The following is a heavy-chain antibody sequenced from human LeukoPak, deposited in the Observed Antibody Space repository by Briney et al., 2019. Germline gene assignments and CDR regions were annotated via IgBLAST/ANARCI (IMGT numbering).Heavy chain of an antibody. CDR1: SGSISSYY. V-gene: IGHV4-59*06. CDR2: IYYSGST. J-gene: IGHJ4*02. CDR3: ARGVRWLQLSYFDY. D-gene: IGHD5-24*01. Sequence: SETLSLTCIVSSGSISSYYWSWIRQPPGKGLEWIGYIYYSGSTYYNPSLKSRVTISVDTSKNQFSLKLSSVTAADTAVYYCARGVRWLQLSYFDYWGQGTLVTVSS.